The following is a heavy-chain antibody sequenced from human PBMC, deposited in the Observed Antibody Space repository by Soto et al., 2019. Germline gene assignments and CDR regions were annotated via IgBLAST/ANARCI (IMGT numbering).Heavy chain of an antibody. J-gene: IGHJ4*02. V-gene: IGHV4-39*01. CDR3: ARRGDYDSSGREVVDDY. CDR1: GGSISSSSYY. CDR2: IYYSGST. Sequence: QLQLQESGPGLVKPSETLSLTCTVSGGSISSSSYYWGWIRQPPGKGLEWIGSIYYSGSTYYNPALKRRVTISVDTSKNQFSLKLSSVTAADTAVYYCARRGDYDSSGREVVDDYWGQGTLVTVSS. D-gene: IGHD3-22*01.